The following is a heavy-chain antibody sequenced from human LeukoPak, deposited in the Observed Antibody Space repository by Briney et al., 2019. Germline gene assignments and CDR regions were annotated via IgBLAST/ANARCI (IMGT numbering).Heavy chain of an antibody. CDR2: IHYSGYT. D-gene: IGHD4-23*01. CDR3: ASADYGGNGYLDF. Sequence: SETLPLTCTVSGGSITGYYWNWIRQPPGKGLERIGYIHYSGYTDYNPSLKSQVTISVDTSKNQFSLKLNSVTAAETAVYYCASADYGGNGYLDFCGRGTLVTVSS. V-gene: IGHV4-59*08. J-gene: IGHJ2*01. CDR1: GGSITGYY.